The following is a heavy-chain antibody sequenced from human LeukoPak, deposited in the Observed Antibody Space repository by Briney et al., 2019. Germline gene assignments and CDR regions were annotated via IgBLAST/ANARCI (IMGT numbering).Heavy chain of an antibody. CDR3: ARGGFYGFFYY. D-gene: IGHD3-10*01. J-gene: IGHJ4*02. Sequence: PSETLSLTCTVSGGSISSYYWSWIRQPPGKGLEWIGYIYYSGSTNYNPSLKSRVTISVDTSKNQFSLKLSSVTAADTAVYYCARGGFYGFFYYWGQGTLVTVSS. CDR2: IYYSGST. V-gene: IGHV4-59*01. CDR1: GGSISSYY.